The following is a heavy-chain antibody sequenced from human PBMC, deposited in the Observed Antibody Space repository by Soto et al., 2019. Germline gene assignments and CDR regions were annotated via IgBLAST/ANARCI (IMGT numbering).Heavy chain of an antibody. CDR2: MNPNSGNT. CDR1: GYTFTSYD. Sequence: ASVKVSCKASGYTFTSYDINWVRQATGQGLEWMGWMNPNSGNTGYAQKLQGRVTMTRNTSISTAYMELSSLRSEDTAVYYCAKSTSIRVKWFDPWGQGTLVTVCS. D-gene: IGHD2-2*01. CDR3: AKSTSIRVKWFDP. J-gene: IGHJ5*02. V-gene: IGHV1-8*01.